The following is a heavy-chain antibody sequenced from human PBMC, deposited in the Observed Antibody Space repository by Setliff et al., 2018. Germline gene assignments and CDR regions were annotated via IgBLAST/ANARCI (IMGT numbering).Heavy chain of an antibody. D-gene: IGHD2-15*01. CDR3: ANLQPGYCGGGTCPLIDY. J-gene: IGHJ4*02. CDR1: GGSSSGYY. V-gene: IGHV4-34*01. Sequence: SETLSLTCAVYGGSSSGYYWSWIRQPPGKGLEWTGEINHGGSTNYNPSLKSRVTISGDTSKNQFSLKLSSVTAADTAVYYCANLQPGYCGGGTCPLIDYWGQGTLVTVSS. CDR2: INHGGST.